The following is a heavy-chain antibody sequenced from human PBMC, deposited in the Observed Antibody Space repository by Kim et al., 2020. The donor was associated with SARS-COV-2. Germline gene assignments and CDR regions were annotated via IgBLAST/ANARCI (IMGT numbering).Heavy chain of an antibody. Sequence: NYAQRIQGRVTMTTDTYTSTAYMELRSLRSDDTAVYYCAVVRTGKVVDYWGQGTLVTVSS. V-gene: IGHV1-18*01. J-gene: IGHJ4*02. D-gene: IGHD2-15*01. CDR3: AVVRTGKVVDY.